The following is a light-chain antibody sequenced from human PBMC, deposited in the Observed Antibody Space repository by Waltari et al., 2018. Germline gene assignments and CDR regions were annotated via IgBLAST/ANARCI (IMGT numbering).Light chain of an antibody. V-gene: IGLV3-21*02. CDR1: NVGSQS. CDR2: DDS. CDR3: QVWDSGTDHEV. J-gene: IGLJ3*02. Sequence: SYVLTQSPSVSVAPGQTASVSCGGNNVGSQSVNWYQQKPGQAPVLVFYDDSDRPSGTPERFSGSNSGNTATLTISRVEAGDEADYYCQVWDSGTDHEVFGGGTKLTV.